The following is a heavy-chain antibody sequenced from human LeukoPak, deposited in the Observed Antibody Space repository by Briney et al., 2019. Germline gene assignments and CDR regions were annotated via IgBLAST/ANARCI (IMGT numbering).Heavy chain of an antibody. CDR3: ARLPTITFFDY. CDR1: GRSIISSSVY. CDR2: IYYSAST. Sequence: SETLSLTCTVSGRSIISSSVYWGWIPQPPGRGREWIGSIYYSASTSYNPSLKSRVTISLDTTKNQFSLKLSSVTAADTAVYYCARLPTITFFDYWGQGTLVTVSS. D-gene: IGHD5-12*01. V-gene: IGHV4-39*01. J-gene: IGHJ4*02.